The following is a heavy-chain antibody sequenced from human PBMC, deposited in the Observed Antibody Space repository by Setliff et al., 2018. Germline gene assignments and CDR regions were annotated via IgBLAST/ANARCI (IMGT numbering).Heavy chain of an antibody. CDR1: GGSISSGDYY. D-gene: IGHD2-21*01. J-gene: IGHJ6*02. CDR3: ARGGEGALGIPYYGMDV. CDR2: IYYSGST. Sequence: SETLSLTCTVSGGSISSGDYYWSWIRQPPGKGLEWIGYIYYSGSTYYNPSLKSRVTISVDTSKNQFSLKLSSVTAADTAVYYCARGGEGALGIPYYGMDVWGQGTTGTVS. V-gene: IGHV4-30-4*08.